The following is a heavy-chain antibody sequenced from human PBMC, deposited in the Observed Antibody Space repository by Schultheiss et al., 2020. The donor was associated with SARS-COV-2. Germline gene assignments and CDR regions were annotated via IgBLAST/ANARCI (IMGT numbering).Heavy chain of an antibody. Sequence: ASVKVSCKASGYTFTNYGITWVRQAPGQGLEVIGWVSANNGDTNYAQKFRGRVTLTRDTPTSTAYMEMRSLISDDTAVYYCARDPEYCSGGSCYTYFDYWGQGTLVTVSS. J-gene: IGHJ4*02. CDR2: VSANNGDT. CDR3: ARDPEYCSGGSCYTYFDY. D-gene: IGHD2-15*01. V-gene: IGHV1-18*04. CDR1: GYTFTNYG.